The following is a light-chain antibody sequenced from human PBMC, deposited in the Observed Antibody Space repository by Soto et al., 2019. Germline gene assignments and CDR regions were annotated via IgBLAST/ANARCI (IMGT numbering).Light chain of an antibody. Sequence: QSALTQPASVAGSPGQSITISCTGTSSAVGGYNHVSWYQQHPGKAPKLLIYDVNSRPSGDSDRFSGSKSCNTAYLTISGPQGEDEGEYYYSSDTSSSTEVFGTGTKLTVL. J-gene: IGLJ1*01. CDR1: SSAVGGYNH. CDR3: SSDTSSSTEV. V-gene: IGLV2-14*03. CDR2: DVN.